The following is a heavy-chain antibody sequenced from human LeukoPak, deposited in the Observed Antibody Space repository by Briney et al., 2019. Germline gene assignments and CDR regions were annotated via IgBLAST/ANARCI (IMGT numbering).Heavy chain of an antibody. Sequence: PGGSLRLSCAASGFAFSSYAMSWVRQAPGKGLEWVSAISGRGGSTYYADSVKGRFTISRDNSKNTLYMQMNSLRAEDTAVYYCAKFTETYYGYFDYWGQGTLVTVSS. J-gene: IGHJ4*02. D-gene: IGHD3-3*01. CDR2: ISGRGGST. CDR3: AKFTETYYGYFDY. CDR1: GFAFSSYA. V-gene: IGHV3-23*01.